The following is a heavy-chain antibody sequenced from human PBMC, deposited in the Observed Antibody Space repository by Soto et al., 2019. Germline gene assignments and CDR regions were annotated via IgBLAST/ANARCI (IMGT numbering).Heavy chain of an antibody. J-gene: IGHJ4*02. Sequence: PGGSLRLSCAASEGTFTLFGMAWVRQAPGKGLEWVSRISDGGHFTYYADSVKGRFTVSRNNSQKMLYLEMNNLRVDGTALYYCAQEGSTYQLAYCSQGTLGTIS. CDR1: EGTFTLFG. V-gene: IGHV3-23*01. CDR2: ISDGGHFT. D-gene: IGHD2-2*01. CDR3: AQEGSTYQLAY.